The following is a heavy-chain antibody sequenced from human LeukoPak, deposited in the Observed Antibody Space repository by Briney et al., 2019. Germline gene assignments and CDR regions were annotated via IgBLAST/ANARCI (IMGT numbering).Heavy chain of an antibody. D-gene: IGHD3-9*01. Sequence: SETLSLTCAVYGGSFSGYYWGWIRQPPGKGLEWIGNIFYSGSTYYSPSLRSRVTISLDTSRNQFSLKLNSVTAADTAVYYCARVQESQIDYYFDYWGQGTLVTVSS. CDR2: IFYSGST. V-gene: IGHV4-34*12. CDR3: ARVQESQIDYYFDY. J-gene: IGHJ4*02. CDR1: GGSFSGYY.